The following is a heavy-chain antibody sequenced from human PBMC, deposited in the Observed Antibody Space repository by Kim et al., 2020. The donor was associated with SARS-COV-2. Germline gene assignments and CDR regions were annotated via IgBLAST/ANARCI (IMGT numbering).Heavy chain of an antibody. CDR3: ATEFLGSTTPRGAFDI. D-gene: IGHD2-2*01. J-gene: IGHJ3*02. CDR1: GYTLTELS. CDR2: FDPEDGET. Sequence: ASVKVSCKVSGYTLTELSMHWVRQAPGKGLEWMGGFDPEDGETIYAQKFQGRVTMTEDTSTDTAYMELSSLRSEDTAVYYCATEFLGSTTPRGAFDIWGQGTMVTVSS. V-gene: IGHV1-24*01.